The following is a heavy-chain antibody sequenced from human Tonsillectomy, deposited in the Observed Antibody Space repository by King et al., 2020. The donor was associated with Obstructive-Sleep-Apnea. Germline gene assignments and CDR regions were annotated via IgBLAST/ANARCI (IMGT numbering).Heavy chain of an antibody. CDR2: LSWNSGSI. Sequence: VQLVESGGGLVQPGRSLRLSCAASGFRFDDYAMHWVRQPPGKGREWVSVLSWNSGSIVYADSVKGRFTISRDNAKNSLYLQMNSLRAEDTSFYYCVKDKNSGWYVEYFDYWGQGTLVTVSS. CDR3: VKDKNSGWYVEYFDY. J-gene: IGHJ4*02. V-gene: IGHV3-9*01. CDR1: GFRFDDYA. D-gene: IGHD6-19*01.